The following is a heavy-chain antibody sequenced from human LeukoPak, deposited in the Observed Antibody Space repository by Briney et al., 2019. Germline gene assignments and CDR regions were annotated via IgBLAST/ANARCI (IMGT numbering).Heavy chain of an antibody. CDR2: ISYDGSNK. Sequence: SCKVSGYTLTELSMHWVRQAPGKGLEWVAVISYDGSNKYYADSVKGRFTISRDNSKNTLYLQMNSLRAEDTAVYYCARDPLGTRPGFDYWGQGTLVTVSS. CDR1: GYTLTELS. CDR3: ARDPLGTRPGFDY. D-gene: IGHD1-1*01. J-gene: IGHJ4*02. V-gene: IGHV3-30*04.